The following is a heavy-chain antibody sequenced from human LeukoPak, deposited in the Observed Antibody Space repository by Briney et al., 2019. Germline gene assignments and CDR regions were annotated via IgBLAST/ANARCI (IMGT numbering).Heavy chain of an antibody. CDR1: GLIVSSNY. Sequence: GGSLRLSCAASGLIVSSNYMSWVRQAPGKGLEWVSVIYIGGSKYYADSVKGRFTISRDNSKNTLYLQMNSLRAEDTAVYYCASRRDGYNSNDWGQGTLVTVSS. CDR2: IYIGGSK. CDR3: ASRRDGYNSND. D-gene: IGHD5-24*01. J-gene: IGHJ4*02. V-gene: IGHV3-53*01.